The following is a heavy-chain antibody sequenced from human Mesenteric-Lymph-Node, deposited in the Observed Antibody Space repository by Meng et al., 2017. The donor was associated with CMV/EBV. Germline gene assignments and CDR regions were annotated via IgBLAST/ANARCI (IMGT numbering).Heavy chain of an antibody. CDR1: GYTFTSYG. CDR2: INPNSGGT. D-gene: IGHD2-2*01. Sequence: ASVKVSCKASGYTFTSYGISWVRQAPGQGLEWMGWINPNSGGTNYAQKFQGRVTMTRDTSISTAYMELSRLRSDDTAVYYCARGSRGQLLTGPFYGMDVWGQGTTVTVSS. V-gene: IGHV1-2*02. J-gene: IGHJ6*02. CDR3: ARGSRGQLLTGPFYGMDV.